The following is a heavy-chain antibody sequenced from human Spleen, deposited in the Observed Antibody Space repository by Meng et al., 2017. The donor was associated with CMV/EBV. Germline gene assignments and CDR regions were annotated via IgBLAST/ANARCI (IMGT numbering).Heavy chain of an antibody. CDR1: GGSVSGYY. J-gene: IGHJ5*02. CDR2: INHSGST. V-gene: IGHV4-34*01. Sequence: AVYGGSVSGYYWSWIRQPPGKGLEWIGEINHSGSTNYNPSLKSRVTISVDTSKNQFSLKLSSVTAADTAVYYCASGTYCGGDCYALAWGQGTLVTVSS. D-gene: IGHD2-21*01. CDR3: ASGTYCGGDCYALA.